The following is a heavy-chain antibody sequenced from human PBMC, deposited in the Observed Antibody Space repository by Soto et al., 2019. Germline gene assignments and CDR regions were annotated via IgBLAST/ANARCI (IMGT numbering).Heavy chain of an antibody. J-gene: IGHJ3*02. Sequence: QVQLGQSGAEVNKPGSSVKVSCKASGGTFSSYAISWVRQAPVQGLEWMGGIIPIFGTANYAQKFQGRVTITADESTSTAYMELSSLRSEDTAVYYCARVRSPYDSSGSAFDIWGQGTMVTVSS. CDR3: ARVRSPYDSSGSAFDI. CDR1: GGTFSSYA. D-gene: IGHD3-22*01. V-gene: IGHV1-69*01. CDR2: IIPIFGTA.